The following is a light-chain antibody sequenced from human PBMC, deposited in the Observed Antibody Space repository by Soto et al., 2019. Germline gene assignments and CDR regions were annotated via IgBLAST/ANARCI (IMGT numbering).Light chain of an antibody. V-gene: IGLV2-14*03. CDR3: SSYTSSSFVI. Sequence: QSVLTQPASVSGSPGQSITISCTGTSSDVGGYDYVSWYQHHPGKPPKLIIYDVINRPSGVSNRFSGSKSGNTASLTISGLQAEDEADYYCSSYTSSSFVIFGGGTKVTVL. J-gene: IGLJ2*01. CDR1: SSDVGGYDY. CDR2: DVI.